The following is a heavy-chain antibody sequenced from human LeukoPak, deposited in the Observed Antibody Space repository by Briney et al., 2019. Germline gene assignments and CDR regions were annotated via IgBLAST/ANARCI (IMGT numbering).Heavy chain of an antibody. CDR3: TRGGSSWQFFYF. J-gene: IGHJ4*02. CDR1: GGSISNYY. Sequence: SETLSLTCTVYGGSISNYYWSWIRQPAAKGLEWIGRIYASGSTNYNPSLKSRVTMSVDTSKIQFSLKLTSLTAADTAVYYCTRGGSSWQFFYFWGQGTLVTVSS. D-gene: IGHD6-13*01. CDR2: IYASGST. V-gene: IGHV4-4*07.